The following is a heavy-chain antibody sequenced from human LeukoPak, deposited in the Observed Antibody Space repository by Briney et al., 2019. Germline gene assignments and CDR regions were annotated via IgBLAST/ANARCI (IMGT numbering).Heavy chain of an antibody. J-gene: IGHJ1*01. CDR3: ASSYGGNSAEYFQH. Sequence: SETLSLTCTVSGVSISSGDYYWSWIRQPPGKGLEWIGYIYYSGSTYYNPSLKGRVTISVDTSKNQFSLKLSSVTAADTAVYYCASSYGGNSAEYFQHWGQGTLVTVSS. CDR2: IYYSGST. CDR1: GVSISSGDYY. V-gene: IGHV4-30-4*01. D-gene: IGHD4-23*01.